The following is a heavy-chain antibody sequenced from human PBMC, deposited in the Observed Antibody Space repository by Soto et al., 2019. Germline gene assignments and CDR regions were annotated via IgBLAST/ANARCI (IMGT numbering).Heavy chain of an antibody. CDR3: ARRMVATKRFNS. V-gene: IGHV4-39*06. D-gene: IGHD5-12*01. CDR2: FFIGGNT. J-gene: IGHJ4*02. CDR1: GGSISSTTYY. Sequence: PSETLSLTCTVSGGSISSTTYYWGWMRQPPGKGLEWIASFFIGGNTYYNPSLNSRVTISVDTSKTHFPLRVPSVTAADTAVYYCARRMVATKRFNSGGQGPLVTVPS.